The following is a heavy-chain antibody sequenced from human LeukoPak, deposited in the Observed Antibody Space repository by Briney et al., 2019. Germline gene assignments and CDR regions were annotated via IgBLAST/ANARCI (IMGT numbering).Heavy chain of an antibody. CDR3: ARDGPWFGEFFDY. V-gene: IGHV3-7*01. D-gene: IGHD3-10*01. J-gene: IGHJ4*02. CDR2: IKEDGSAK. Sequence: GGSLRLSCAASGFTFSNYWMSWVRQAPGKGLEWVANIKEDGSAKNYMDSVKGRFTISRDNAKSSLYLQMNSLRAEDTAVYFCARDGPWFGEFFDYWGQGTPVTVSS. CDR1: GFTFSNYW.